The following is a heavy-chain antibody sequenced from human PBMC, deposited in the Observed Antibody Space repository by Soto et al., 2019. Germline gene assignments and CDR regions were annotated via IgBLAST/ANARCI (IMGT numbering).Heavy chain of an antibody. Sequence: QVQLVESGGGVVQPGRSLRLSCAASGFTFSSYGMHWVRQAPGKGLEWVAVILYDGSKQYYIDSVKGRFTISRDNYKNMHYLQMDSLRVEDTAMYYCTRGEYWGQGTLVTVAS. D-gene: IGHD1-26*01. J-gene: IGHJ4*02. CDR2: ILYDGSKQ. CDR3: TRGEY. V-gene: IGHV3-33*01. CDR1: GFTFSSYG.